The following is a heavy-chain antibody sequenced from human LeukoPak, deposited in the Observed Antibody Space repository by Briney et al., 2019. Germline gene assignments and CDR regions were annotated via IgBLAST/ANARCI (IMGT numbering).Heavy chain of an antibody. V-gene: IGHV1-2*02. J-gene: IGHJ6*02. CDR1: GYTFTSYY. CDR2: RNPNSGGT. D-gene: IGHD2-8*01. Sequence: GASVKVSCKASGYTFTSYYMHWVRQSPGQGLEWRGWRNPNSGGTNYAQKFQGRVTMTRDTSISTAYMELSTLRSDDTAVYYCARLREYCTNGVCYLSYGMDVWGQGTTVTVSS. CDR3: ARLREYCTNGVCYLSYGMDV.